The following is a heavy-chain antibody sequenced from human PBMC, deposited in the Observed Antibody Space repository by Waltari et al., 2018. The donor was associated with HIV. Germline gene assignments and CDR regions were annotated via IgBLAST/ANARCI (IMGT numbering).Heavy chain of an antibody. V-gene: IGHV4-34*02. Sequence: QVQLQQWGPGQLKPSETLSLSSAVYGGSLSGYYWSWIRQSPGKGLDWIGQISHSGTTNYNPSLKRRVTMSVDTSRKQLSLKLTSVTAADTAVYYCARGYYYDTTEGWFDPWGQGTLVTVSS. CDR3: ARGYYYDTTEGWFDP. D-gene: IGHD3-22*01. CDR1: GGSLSGYY. CDR2: ISHSGTT. J-gene: IGHJ5*02.